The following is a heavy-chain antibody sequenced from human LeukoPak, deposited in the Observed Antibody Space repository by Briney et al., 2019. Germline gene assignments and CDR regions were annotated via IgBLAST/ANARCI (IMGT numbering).Heavy chain of an antibody. CDR3: ATGRSGYSNYYYYYGMDV. D-gene: IGHD3-3*01. Sequence: ASVMVSCKASGGTFSSYAISWVRQAPGQGLEWMGGIIPIFGTANYAQKFQGRVTITADESTSTAYMGLSSLRSEDTAVYYCATGRSGYSNYYYYYGMDVWGQGTTVTVSS. CDR2: IIPIFGTA. V-gene: IGHV1-69*13. CDR1: GGTFSSYA. J-gene: IGHJ6*02.